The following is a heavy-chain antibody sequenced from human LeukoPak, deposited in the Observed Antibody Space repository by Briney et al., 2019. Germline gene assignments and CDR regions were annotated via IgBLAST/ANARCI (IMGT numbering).Heavy chain of an antibody. CDR3: ARNHYGDFDY. CDR1: GGSISSGGYS. V-gene: IGHV4-30-2*01. Sequence: SETLSLTCAVSGGSISSGGYSWSWIRQPPGKGLEWIGYIYHSGSTYYNPSLKSRVTISVDRSKNQFSLKLSSVTAADTAVYYCARNHYGDFDYWGQGTLVTVSS. CDR2: IYHSGST. D-gene: IGHD4-17*01. J-gene: IGHJ4*02.